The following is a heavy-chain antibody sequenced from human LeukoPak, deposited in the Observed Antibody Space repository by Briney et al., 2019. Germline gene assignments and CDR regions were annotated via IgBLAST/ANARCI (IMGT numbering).Heavy chain of an antibody. Sequence: SETLSLTCAVPGGSFRGSYWCWIRHPPGKGLGWVGEVNNSGSTNNNPYLKIRVTISVDTPKSQSSLKLSSLPAACTAVYYCARVLKSRVATIHLDYWGQGTLVTVSS. CDR1: GGSFRGSY. CDR3: ARVLKSRVATIHLDY. J-gene: IGHJ4*02. D-gene: IGHD5-12*01. V-gene: IGHV4-34*01. CDR2: VNNSGST.